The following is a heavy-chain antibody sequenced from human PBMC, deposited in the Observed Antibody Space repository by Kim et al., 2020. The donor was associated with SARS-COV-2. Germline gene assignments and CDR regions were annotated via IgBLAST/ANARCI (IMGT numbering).Heavy chain of an antibody. D-gene: IGHD2-2*02. J-gene: IGHJ4*02. CDR1: GFTFSSYE. CDR2: ISSSGNII. Sequence: GGSLRLSCAASGFTFSSYEMNWVRQAPGKGLEWVSYISSSGNIIFYADSVKGRFTISRDNAKNSLYLQMNSLRAEDTAVYYCARLGCSSTSCYMRRDYFDYWGQGTLVTVSS. V-gene: IGHV3-48*03. CDR3: ARLGCSSTSCYMRRDYFDY.